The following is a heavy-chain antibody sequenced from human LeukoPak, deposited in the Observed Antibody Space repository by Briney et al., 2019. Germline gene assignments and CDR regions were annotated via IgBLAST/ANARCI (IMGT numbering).Heavy chain of an antibody. J-gene: IGHJ4*02. CDR3: ARGSYDSTLI. D-gene: IGHD3-22*01. V-gene: IGHV4-59*11. CDR1: GGSISSHY. Sequence: SETLSLTCTVSGGSISSHYWSWIRQPPGKGLEWIGYIYYSGSTNYNPSLKSQVTMSVDTSKNHFSLKLSSVTAADTAVYYCARGSYDSTLIWGQGTLVTVSS. CDR2: IYYSGST.